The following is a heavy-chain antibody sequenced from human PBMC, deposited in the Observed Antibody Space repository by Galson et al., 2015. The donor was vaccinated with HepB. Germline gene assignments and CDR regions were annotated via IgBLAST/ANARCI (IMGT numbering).Heavy chain of an antibody. Sequence: ETLSLTCAVYGGSFSGYYWSWIRQPPGKGLEWIGEINHSGSTNYNPSLKSRVTISVDKSKNQFSLKLSSVTAADTAVYYCARRSSSGWAFDYWGQGTLVTVSS. CDR3: ARRSSSGWAFDY. V-gene: IGHV4-34*01. D-gene: IGHD6-6*01. J-gene: IGHJ4*02. CDR2: INHSGST. CDR1: GGSFSGYY.